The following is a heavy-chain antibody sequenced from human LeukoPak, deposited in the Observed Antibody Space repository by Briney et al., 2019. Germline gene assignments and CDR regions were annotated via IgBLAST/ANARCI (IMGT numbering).Heavy chain of an antibody. J-gene: IGHJ4*02. V-gene: IGHV3-7*01. CDR2: INPDGRDK. CDR1: GFTFSVYW. CDR3: ATHLNWGWDY. Sequence: PGGSLRLSCAASGFTFSVYWMTWVRQAPGKGLEWVGNINPDGRDKYYVDSVKGRFTLSRDTAKNSLYLQMNSLRVEDTAIYYCATHLNWGWDYWGQGTLVTVSS. D-gene: IGHD7-27*01.